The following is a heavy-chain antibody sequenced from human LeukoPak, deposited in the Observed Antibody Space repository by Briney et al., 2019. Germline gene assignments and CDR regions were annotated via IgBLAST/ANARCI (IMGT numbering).Heavy chain of an antibody. CDR2: INHSGST. CDR1: GGSFSGYY. V-gene: IGHV4-34*01. CDR3: ARDATMIGNYFNY. J-gene: IGHJ4*02. Sequence: SETLSLTCAVYGGSFSGYYWSWIRQPPGKGLEWIGEINHSGSTNYNPSLKSRVTISVDTSKNQFSLKLSSVTAADTAVYYCARDATMIGNYFNYWGQGTLVTVSS. D-gene: IGHD5-12*01.